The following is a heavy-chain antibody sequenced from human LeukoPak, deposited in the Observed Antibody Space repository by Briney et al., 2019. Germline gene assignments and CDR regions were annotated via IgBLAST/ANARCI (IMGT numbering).Heavy chain of an antibody. CDR3: QSRFLEWLLDY. V-gene: IGHV4-31*08. CDR1: GGSISSGGYY. D-gene: IGHD3-3*01. CDR2: IYYSGST. Sequence: SETLSLTCTVSGGSISSGGYYWSWIRQHPGKGLEWIGYIYYSGSTYYNPSLKSRVTISVDTSKNQFSLKLNSVTAADTAMYYCQSRFLEWLLDYWGQGTPVTVSS. J-gene: IGHJ4*02.